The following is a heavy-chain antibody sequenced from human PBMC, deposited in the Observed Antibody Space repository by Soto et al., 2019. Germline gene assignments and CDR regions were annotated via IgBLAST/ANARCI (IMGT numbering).Heavy chain of an antibody. CDR1: GFTFSSDA. CDR2: ISGSGGST. Sequence: GGSLRLSCAASGFTFSSDAMSWVRQAPGKGLEWVSAISGSGGSTYYADSVKGRFTISRDNSNNTLYLQMNSLRAEDTAVYYCAKSARVVAATFIDYWGQGTPVTVSS. V-gene: IGHV3-23*01. CDR3: AKSARVVAATFIDY. J-gene: IGHJ4*02. D-gene: IGHD2-15*01.